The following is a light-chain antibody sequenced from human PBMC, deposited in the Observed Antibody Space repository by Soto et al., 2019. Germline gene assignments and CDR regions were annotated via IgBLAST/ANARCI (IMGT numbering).Light chain of an antibody. J-gene: IGLJ2*01. Sequence: QSALTQPASVSGSPGQSITISCTGTSGDIGGYNYVSWYQQHPGKAPKLLISEVTNRPSGVSNRFSGSKSGNTASLTISGLQAEDEADYYCSSYTTSIAPVVFGGGTKLTVL. CDR1: SGDIGGYNY. CDR3: SSYTTSIAPVV. V-gene: IGLV2-14*01. CDR2: EVT.